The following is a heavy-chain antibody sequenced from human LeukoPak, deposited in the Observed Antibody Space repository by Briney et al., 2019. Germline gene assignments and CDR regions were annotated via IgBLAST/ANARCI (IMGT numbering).Heavy chain of an antibody. CDR2: IWYDGSNK. CDR3: AREFVDRGFRYGYDYYYGMDV. CDR1: GFTFSSYG. Sequence: GGSLRLSCAASGFTFSSYGMHWVRQAPGKGLEWVAVIWYDGSNKYYADSVKGRITISRDNAKNSVHLQMNSLRDEDTAVYYCAREFVDRGFRYGYDYYYGMDVWGQGTTVTVSS. J-gene: IGHJ6*02. D-gene: IGHD5-18*01. V-gene: IGHV3-33*01.